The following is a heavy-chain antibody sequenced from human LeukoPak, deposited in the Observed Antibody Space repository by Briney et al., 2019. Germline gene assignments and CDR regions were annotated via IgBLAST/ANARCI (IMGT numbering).Heavy chain of an antibody. Sequence: GGSLRLSCAASGFTFSSYAMSWVRQAPGKGLEWVSYISSSGNTIYYADSVKGRFTISRDNAKNSLYLQMDSLRAEDTAVYYCARGVRSRGYSYGSLDYWGQGTLVTVSS. D-gene: IGHD5-18*01. CDR3: ARGVRSRGYSYGSLDY. J-gene: IGHJ4*02. V-gene: IGHV3-48*03. CDR2: ISSSGNTI. CDR1: GFTFSSYA.